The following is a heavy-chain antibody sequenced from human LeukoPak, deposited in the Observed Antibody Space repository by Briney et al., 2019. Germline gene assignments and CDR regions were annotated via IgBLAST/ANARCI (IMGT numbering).Heavy chain of an antibody. J-gene: IGHJ4*02. D-gene: IGHD3-10*01. CDR3: AKISLHGSQTDY. CDR1: GFSFSTYA. V-gene: IGHV3-23*01. CDR2: TSDAGTVT. Sequence: GGSLRLSCVASGFSFSTYAMSWVRQAPGKGLEWASSTSDAGTVTYYGDSVKGRFTFSRDNSRYTLYLQMNSLKAEDTAVYYCAKISLHGSQTDYWGQGTLVTVSS.